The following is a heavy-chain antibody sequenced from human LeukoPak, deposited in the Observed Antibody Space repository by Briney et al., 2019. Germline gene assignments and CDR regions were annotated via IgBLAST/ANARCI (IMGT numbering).Heavy chain of an antibody. V-gene: IGHV3-48*03. D-gene: IGHD3-10*01. CDR3: AKPGDGAGSYSASYYYHSMDV. CDR2: ISSSGSTI. J-gene: IGHJ6*02. Sequence: GGSLRLSCAASGFTFSSYEMNWVRQAPGKGLEWVSYISSSGSTIYYADSVKGRFTISRDNSKNTLYLQMNSLRAEDTAVYYCAKPGDGAGSYSASYYYHSMDVWGQGTTVTVSS. CDR1: GFTFSSYE.